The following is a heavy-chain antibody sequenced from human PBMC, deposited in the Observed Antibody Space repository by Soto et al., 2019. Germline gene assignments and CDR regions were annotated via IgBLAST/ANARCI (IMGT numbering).Heavy chain of an antibody. V-gene: IGHV4-59*01. CDR3: ARRWGRTFDY. Sequence: QVQLQESGPGLVKPSETLSLTCTVSGGSISSYYWSWIRQPPGKGLEWIGYIYYSGSTNYNPSLTRRVTISVDTSKNQCSLKLSSVTAADTAVYYSARRWGRTFDYWGQGTLVTVSS. J-gene: IGHJ4*02. CDR2: IYYSGST. D-gene: IGHD3-16*01. CDR1: GGSISSYY.